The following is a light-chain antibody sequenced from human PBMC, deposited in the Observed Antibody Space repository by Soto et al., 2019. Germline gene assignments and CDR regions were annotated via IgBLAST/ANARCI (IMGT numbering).Light chain of an antibody. V-gene: IGLV2-8*01. CDR2: EVS. Sequence: QSALTQPPSASGSPGQSVTISCTGTSSDVGAYNYVSWYQQYPGKAPKLMIYEVSKRPSGVPDRFSGSKSGKTASLTVSGLQPEDEADYYCTSYAGSNIGVFGGGNKVTVL. CDR3: TSYAGSNIGV. CDR1: SSDVGAYNY. J-gene: IGLJ3*02.